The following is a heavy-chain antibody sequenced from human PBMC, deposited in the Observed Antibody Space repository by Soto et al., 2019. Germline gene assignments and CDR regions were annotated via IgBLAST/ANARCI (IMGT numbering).Heavy chain of an antibody. CDR3: AKCQSGWYSYFDP. V-gene: IGHV3-23*01. D-gene: IGHD6-19*01. J-gene: IGHJ5*02. CDR2: ISGSGGNT. CDR1: GFTFSAYA. Sequence: GGSLRLSCAASGFTFSAYAMTWVRQAPGKGLEWASGISGSGGNTFYADSVQGRFTISRDNSKNILYMQMNSLRAEDTAVYYCAKCQSGWYSYFDPWGQGTLVTVSS.